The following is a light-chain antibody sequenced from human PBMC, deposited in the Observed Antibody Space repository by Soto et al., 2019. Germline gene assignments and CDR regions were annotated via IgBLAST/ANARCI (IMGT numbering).Light chain of an antibody. CDR3: QQRSNWPPLFT. V-gene: IGKV3-11*01. CDR1: QSVSSY. CDR2: DAP. Sequence: EIVLTQSPATLSLSPGERATLSCRASQSVSSYLAWYQQKPGQAPRLLIYDAPNRATGIPARFSVSGSGTDFTPTISSLEPEDFAVYYCQQRSNWPPLFTFGPGIKVDIK. J-gene: IGKJ3*01.